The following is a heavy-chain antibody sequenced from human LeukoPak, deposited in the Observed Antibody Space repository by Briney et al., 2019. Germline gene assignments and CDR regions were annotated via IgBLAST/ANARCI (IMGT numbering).Heavy chain of an antibody. CDR3: ARHVWTYYYIDY. CDR2: VSYSGVT. J-gene: IGHJ4*02. V-gene: IGHV4-39*01. CDR1: GDSFTTASYY. D-gene: IGHD3-10*01. Sequence: SETLSLTCFVSGDSFTTASYYWAWIRQAPGKGLEWIGSVSYSGVTYYNPSLKSRLTISVDTSKNQFSLKLSSVTAADTAIYYCARHVWTYYYIDYWGQGTLVTVSS.